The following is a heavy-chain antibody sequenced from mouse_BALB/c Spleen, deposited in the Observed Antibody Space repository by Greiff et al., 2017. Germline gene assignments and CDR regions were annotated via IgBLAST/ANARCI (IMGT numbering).Heavy chain of an antibody. Sequence: EVQRVESGPSLVKPSQTLSLTCSVTGDSITSGYWNWIRKFPGNKLEYMGYISYSGSTYYNPSLKSRISITRDTSKNQYYLQLNSVTTEDTATYYCARYPLYYGSSPYFDVWGAGTTVTVSS. CDR3: ARYPLYYGSSPYFDV. D-gene: IGHD1-1*01. CDR1: GDSITSGY. J-gene: IGHJ1*01. V-gene: IGHV3-8*02. CDR2: ISYSGST.